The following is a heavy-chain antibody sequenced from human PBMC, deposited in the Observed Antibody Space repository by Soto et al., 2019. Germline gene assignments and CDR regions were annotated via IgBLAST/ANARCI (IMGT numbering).Heavy chain of an antibody. J-gene: IGHJ4*02. CDR1: GGSISSHY. V-gene: IGHV4-59*11. D-gene: IGHD6-19*01. Sequence: SLTLPLTWTVSGGSISSHYWSWIRQPPGKGLEWIGYIYYSGSTNYNPSLKSRVTISVDTSKNQFSLKLSSVTAADTAVYYCARAVAGTPFDYWGQGTLVTVSS. CDR3: ARAVAGTPFDY. CDR2: IYYSGST.